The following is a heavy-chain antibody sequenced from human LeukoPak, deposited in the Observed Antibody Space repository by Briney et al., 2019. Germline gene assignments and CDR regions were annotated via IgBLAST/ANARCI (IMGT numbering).Heavy chain of an antibody. Sequence: PGGTLRLSCAASGFTFSSYGMSWVRQAPGKGLEWVSAISGSGGSTYYADSVKGRFTISRDNSKNTLYLQMNSLRAEDTAVYYCAKDLWSITMVRGDPLGYWGQGTLVTVSS. CDR1: GFTFSSYG. D-gene: IGHD3-10*01. CDR3: AKDLWSITMVRGDPLGY. CDR2: ISGSGGST. V-gene: IGHV3-23*01. J-gene: IGHJ4*02.